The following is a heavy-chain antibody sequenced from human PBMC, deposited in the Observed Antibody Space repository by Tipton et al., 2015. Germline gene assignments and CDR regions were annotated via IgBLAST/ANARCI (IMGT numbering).Heavy chain of an antibody. Sequence: TLSLTCTVSGGSISSGDFYWSWVRQPPGKGLEWIGYIYYNGNTYYNPSLKSRVTISVDTSKNQFSLKLSSVTAADTAVYYCARDAYRLRDGMDVWGQGTTVTVSS. D-gene: IGHD3-16*01. CDR3: ARDAYRLRDGMDV. V-gene: IGHV4-30-4*01. J-gene: IGHJ6*02. CDR2: IYYNGNT. CDR1: GGSISSGDFY.